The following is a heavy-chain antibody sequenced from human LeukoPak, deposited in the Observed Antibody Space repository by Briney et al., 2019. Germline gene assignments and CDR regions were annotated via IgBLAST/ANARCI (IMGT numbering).Heavy chain of an antibody. Sequence: GASVKVSCKASGYTFTNHYMHWVRQAPGQGLEWMGKINPSGGSTSYAQKFQGRVTVTRDMSKSTVYMELRGLTSGDTAVYYCARRFGERLYSNTDGFDSWG. J-gene: IGHJ5*01. CDR3: ARRFGERLYSNTDGFDS. CDR1: GYTFTNHY. CDR2: INPSGGST. D-gene: IGHD4-11*01. V-gene: IGHV1-46*01.